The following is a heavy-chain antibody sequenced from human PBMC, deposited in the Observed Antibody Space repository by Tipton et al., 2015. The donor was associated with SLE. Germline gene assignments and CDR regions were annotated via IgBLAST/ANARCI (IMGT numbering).Heavy chain of an antibody. CDR3: ARVWGTGSRGVDY. J-gene: IGHJ4*02. Sequence: TLSLTCTVSDDGSISSYYWNWIRQSPGKGLEWIGSIYHSGNTYSNPSLKSRVTISVDTSKNQFSLKMSSVTAADTAVYYCARVWGTGSRGVDYWGQGTLVTVSS. V-gene: IGHV4-4*08. CDR1: DDGSISSYY. D-gene: IGHD2-2*01. CDR2: IYHSGNT.